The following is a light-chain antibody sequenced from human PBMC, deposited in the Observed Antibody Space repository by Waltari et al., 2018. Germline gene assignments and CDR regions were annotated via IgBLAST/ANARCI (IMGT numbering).Light chain of an antibody. CDR2: HAS. J-gene: IGKJ1*01. V-gene: IGKV3-20*01. CDR3: QHYESLPVT. CDR1: QSISKY. Sequence: CSASQSISKYLAWYQQKPGQAPRLLIYHASSRAAGIPDRFSGSGSGTDFSLSISRLEPEDFAVYYCQHYESLPVTFGQGTKVEIK.